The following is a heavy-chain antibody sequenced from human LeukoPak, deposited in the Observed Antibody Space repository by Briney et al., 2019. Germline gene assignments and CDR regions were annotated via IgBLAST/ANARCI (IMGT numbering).Heavy chain of an antibody. J-gene: IGHJ6*02. V-gene: IGHV3-7*04. CDR2: INQDGSEK. CDR1: GFPFRTYW. Sequence: PGGSLRLSCAVSGFPFRTYWLSWLRQAPGKGLEWVANINQDGSEKYYADSVKGRFTISRANAKNSLYLQMNSLRAGDTAVYSSGWAMDVWGQGTTVTVSS. CDR3: GWAMDV.